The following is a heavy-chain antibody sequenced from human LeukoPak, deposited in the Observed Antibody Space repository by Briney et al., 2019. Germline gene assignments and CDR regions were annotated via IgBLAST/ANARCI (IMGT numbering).Heavy chain of an antibody. Sequence: PGGSLTLSCAASGFTVSSNYMSWVRQAPGKGLEWFSVIYSGGSTYYADSVKGRFTISRDNAKNSLYLQMNSLRAEDTAVYYCATRRRIDYWGQGTLVTVSS. CDR1: GFTVSSNY. J-gene: IGHJ4*02. V-gene: IGHV3-53*01. CDR3: ATRRRIDY. CDR2: IYSGGST.